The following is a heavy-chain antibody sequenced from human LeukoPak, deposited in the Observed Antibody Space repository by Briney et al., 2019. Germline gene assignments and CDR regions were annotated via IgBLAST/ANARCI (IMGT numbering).Heavy chain of an antibody. CDR1: GGSINSYD. V-gene: IGHV4-59*08. CDR2: ISYTGTT. CDR3: ATGPHTALDY. J-gene: IGHJ4*02. Sequence: SETLSLTCTVSGGSINSYDWSWVRQPPGKGLEWVGYISYTGTTIYNPSLKTRVTISVDTSNQFSLNLSSVTAADTAMYYCATGPHTALDYWGQGTLVTVSS. D-gene: IGHD5-18*01.